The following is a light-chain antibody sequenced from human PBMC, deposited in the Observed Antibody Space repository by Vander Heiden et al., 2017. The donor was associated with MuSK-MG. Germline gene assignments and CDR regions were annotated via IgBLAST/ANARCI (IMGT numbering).Light chain of an antibody. Sequence: IQLTQSPSSLSASVGDRVTITCRASQTIFNYLNWYQQSPVKAPKLLIYSASPSLSGTPPRSSGSGSGTDFTLVISRLQPEDFATYYCLQGDNTPPTFGPGTKVETK. V-gene: IGKV1-39*01. J-gene: IGKJ4*01. CDR3: LQGDNTPPT. CDR1: QTIFNY. CDR2: SAS.